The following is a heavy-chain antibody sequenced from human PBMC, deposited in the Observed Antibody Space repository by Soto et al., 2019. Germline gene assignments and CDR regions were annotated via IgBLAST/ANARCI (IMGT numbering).Heavy chain of an antibody. J-gene: IGHJ4*02. V-gene: IGHV4-4*07. Sequence: LSLTCTVDGGSISSYYWIGIRQPAGKGREWIGRIYTSGSTNYNPSLKSRVTMSVDTSKNQFSLKLSSVTAAATAVYYCARERKDYGFDYWGQGTLVTVSS. CDR1: GGSISSYY. D-gene: IGHD4-17*01. CDR2: IYTSGST. CDR3: ARERKDYGFDY.